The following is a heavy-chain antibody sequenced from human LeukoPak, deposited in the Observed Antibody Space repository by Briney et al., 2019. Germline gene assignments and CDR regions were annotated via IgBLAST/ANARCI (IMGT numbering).Heavy chain of an antibody. CDR3: ARDLTQLALFDY. CDR1: GFTFSNYG. V-gene: IGHV3-33*01. D-gene: IGHD6-13*01. J-gene: IGHJ4*02. Sequence: PGGSLRLSCAASGFTFSNYGMHWVRQAPGKGLWWVAVIWYDGSNKYYADSVKGRFTLSRDNSKNTLFLQMNSMRPEDTAVYFCARDLTQLALFDYWGQGTLVTVSS. CDR2: IWYDGSNK.